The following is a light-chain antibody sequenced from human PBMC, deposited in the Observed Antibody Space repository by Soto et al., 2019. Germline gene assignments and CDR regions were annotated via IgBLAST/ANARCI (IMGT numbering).Light chain of an antibody. J-gene: IGKJ4*01. V-gene: IGKV1-12*01. Sequence: DIQMTQSPSSVSASVGDRVTITCRASQGISNWLAWYQQQPGKAPKLLIYGASSLQSGVPSRFSGGGSGTHFTLIISSLQPEDFATYYCQQTNTCHPLTFGGGTKVEI. CDR2: GAS. CDR3: QQTNTCHPLT. CDR1: QGISNW.